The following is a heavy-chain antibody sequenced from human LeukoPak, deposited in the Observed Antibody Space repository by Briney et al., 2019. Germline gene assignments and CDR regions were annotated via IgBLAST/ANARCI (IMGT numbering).Heavy chain of an antibody. J-gene: IGHJ5*02. Sequence: SETLSLTCTVPGDSITSDNYYWGWIRQPPGKGLEWIGNVYSHGSTFYSPSLKGRVTMSVDASKNQFSLRLSSLSAADTAVYYCARRKYGVGYDPWGQGTLVTVSS. D-gene: IGHD2-8*01. CDR3: ARRKYGVGYDP. CDR2: VYSHGST. V-gene: IGHV4-39*01. CDR1: GDSITSDNYY.